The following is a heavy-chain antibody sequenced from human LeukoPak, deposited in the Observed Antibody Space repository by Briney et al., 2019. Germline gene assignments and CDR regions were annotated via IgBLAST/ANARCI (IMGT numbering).Heavy chain of an antibody. J-gene: IGHJ5*02. CDR2: MNPNSGNT. Sequence: ASVKVSCKASGYTFTSYDINWVRQATGQGLEWMGWMNPNSGNTGYAQKFQGRVTMTRNTSISTAYMKLSSLRSEDTAVYYCARDYRKRVNWFDPWGQGTLVTASS. CDR3: ARDYRKRVNWFDP. CDR1: GYTFTSYD. V-gene: IGHV1-8*01. D-gene: IGHD4-11*01.